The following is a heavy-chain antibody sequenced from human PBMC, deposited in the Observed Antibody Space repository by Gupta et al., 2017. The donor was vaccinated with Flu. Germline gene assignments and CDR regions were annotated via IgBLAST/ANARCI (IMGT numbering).Heavy chain of an antibody. CDR3: ASKSLTSTGYYPRGDHGMDV. V-gene: IGHV3-74*01. Sequence: GESGGGLVQPGGSLRLSCAASGFTFSSYWMHWVRQAPGKGLVWVSRINSDGSSTSYADSVKGRFTISRDNAKNTLYLQMNSLRAEDTAVYYCASKSLTSTGYYPRGDHGMDVWGQGTTVTGSS. CDR1: GFTFSSYW. CDR2: INSDGSST. J-gene: IGHJ6*02. D-gene: IGHD3-9*01.